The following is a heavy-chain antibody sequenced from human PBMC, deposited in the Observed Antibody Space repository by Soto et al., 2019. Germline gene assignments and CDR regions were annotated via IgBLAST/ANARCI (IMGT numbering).Heavy chain of an antibody. CDR1: GGSISSGDYS. V-gene: IGHV4-30-2*01. CDR2: IYQSGST. D-gene: IGHD2-2*02. CDR3: ASSCITTSCYIWFDP. J-gene: IGHJ5*02. Sequence: QLQLQESGSGLVKPSQTLSLTCAVSGGSISSGDYSWSWIRQPPGKGLEWIGYIYQSGSTYYNPSLKSRVTISVDRSTNQFSLTLSSVTAADTAVYYCASSCITTSCYIWFDPWGQGTLVTVSS.